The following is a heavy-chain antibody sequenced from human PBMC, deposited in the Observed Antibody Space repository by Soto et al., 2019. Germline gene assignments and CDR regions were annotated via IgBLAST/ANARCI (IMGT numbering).Heavy chain of an antibody. CDR2: INHSGST. J-gene: IGHJ5*02. V-gene: IGHV4-34*01. CDR1: GGSFSGYY. Sequence: SETLSLTCAVYGGSFSGYYWSWIRQPPWKGLEWIGEINHSGSTNYNPSLKSRVTISVDTSKNQFSLKLSSVTAADTAVYYCARVGGYYYGSGSYAFWFDPWGQGTLVTVSS. CDR3: ARVGGYYYGSGSYAFWFDP. D-gene: IGHD3-10*01.